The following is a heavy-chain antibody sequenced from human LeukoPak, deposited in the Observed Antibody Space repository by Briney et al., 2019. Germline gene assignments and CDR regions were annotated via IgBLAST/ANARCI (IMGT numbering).Heavy chain of an antibody. D-gene: IGHD3-22*01. V-gene: IGHV4-59*08. CDR2: IYYSGSA. Sequence: SETLSLTCTVSGGFISSYYWSWIRQPPGKGLEWIGYIYYSGSANYNPSLKSRVTISVDTSKNQFSLKLSSVTAADTAVYYCARHETTDSSGYYSDAYYFDYWGQGTLVTVSS. J-gene: IGHJ4*02. CDR3: ARHETTDSSGYYSDAYYFDY. CDR1: GGFISSYY.